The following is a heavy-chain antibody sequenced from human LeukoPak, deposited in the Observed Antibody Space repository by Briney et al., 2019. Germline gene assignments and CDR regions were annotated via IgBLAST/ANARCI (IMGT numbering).Heavy chain of an antibody. CDR2: INPNSGGT. Sequence: GASVKVSCKASGGTFSSYAISWVRQAPGQGLEWMGWINPNSGGTNYAQKFQGRVTMTRDTSISTAYMELSRLRSDDTAVYYCARGASGYSSSWYRYWGQGTLVTVSS. CDR1: GGTFSSYA. J-gene: IGHJ4*02. D-gene: IGHD6-13*01. CDR3: ARGASGYSSSWYRY. V-gene: IGHV1-2*02.